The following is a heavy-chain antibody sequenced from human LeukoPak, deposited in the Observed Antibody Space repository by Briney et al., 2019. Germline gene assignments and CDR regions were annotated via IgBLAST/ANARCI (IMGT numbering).Heavy chain of an antibody. CDR3: ARMRSGPYYDFWSGYPNWFDP. D-gene: IGHD3-3*01. J-gene: IGHJ5*02. CDR2: IYYSGST. Sequence: SETLSLTCTVSGGSISSGGYYWSWIRQPPGKGLEWIGYIYYSGSTNYNPSLKSRVTISVDTSKNQFSLKLSSVTAADTAVYYCARMRSGPYYDFWSGYPNWFDPWGQGTLVTVSS. CDR1: GGSISSGGYY. V-gene: IGHV4-61*08.